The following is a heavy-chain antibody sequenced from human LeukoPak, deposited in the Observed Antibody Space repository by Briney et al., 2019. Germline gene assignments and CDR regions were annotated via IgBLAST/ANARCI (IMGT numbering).Heavy chain of an antibody. CDR1: GGSISSGSYY. V-gene: IGHV4-61*02. D-gene: IGHD1-26*01. J-gene: IGHJ4*02. CDR2: IYTSGST. CDR3: ARSEWQLTNYYFDY. Sequence: SQTLSLTCTVSGGSISSGSYYWSWIRQPAGKGLEWIGRIYTSGSTNYNPSLKSRVTISVDTSKNQFSLKLGSVTAADTAVYYCARSEWQLTNYYFDYWGQGTLVTVSS.